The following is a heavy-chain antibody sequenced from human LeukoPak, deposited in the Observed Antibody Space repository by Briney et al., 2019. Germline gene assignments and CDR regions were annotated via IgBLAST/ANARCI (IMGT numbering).Heavy chain of an antibody. CDR2: IYYSGST. V-gene: IGHV4-39*01. CDR3: ARHFKSAFDI. CDR1: GGSINSSSYY. Sequence: SETLSLTCTVSGGSINSSSYYWGWIRQPPGKGLEWIGSIYYSGSTNHNPSLKSRVTISVDASKNQFSLKLSSVIAADTAVYYCARHFKSAFDIWGQGTMVTVSS. J-gene: IGHJ3*02.